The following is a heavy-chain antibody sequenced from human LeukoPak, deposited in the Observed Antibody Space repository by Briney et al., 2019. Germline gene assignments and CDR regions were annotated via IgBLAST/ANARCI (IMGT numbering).Heavy chain of an antibody. CDR3: ASLYSAVDS. CDR2: INPNSGGT. D-gene: IGHD2-21*01. Sequence: ASVKVSCKASGYTFTGYFMHWVRQAPGQGLEWMGRINPNSGGTNYAQKFQGRVTMTRDTSINTAYMKLSRLTSDDTAVYYCASLYSAVDSWGQGTLVTVSS. V-gene: IGHV1-2*06. CDR1: GYTFTGYF. J-gene: IGHJ4*02.